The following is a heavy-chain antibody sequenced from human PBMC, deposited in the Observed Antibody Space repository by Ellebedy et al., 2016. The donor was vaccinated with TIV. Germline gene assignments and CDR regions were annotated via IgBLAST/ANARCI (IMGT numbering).Heavy chain of an antibody. J-gene: IGHJ4*02. Sequence: KFQGRVTITRDTSASTAYMELSSLRSEDTAVYYCASLEGTVTTEGDYWGQGTLVTVSS. D-gene: IGHD4-17*01. V-gene: IGHV1-3*01. CDR3: ASLEGTVTTEGDY.